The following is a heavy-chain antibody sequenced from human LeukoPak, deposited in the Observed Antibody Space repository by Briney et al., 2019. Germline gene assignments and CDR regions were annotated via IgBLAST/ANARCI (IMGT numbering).Heavy chain of an antibody. Sequence: ASVKVSCKASEYTFTAYYIHWVRQAPGRGLEYMGWISPNSGGTNYAQKFQGRVTMTRDTSISTSYMELSRLGSDDTAVYCCARAHQGAMFYDTWGQGTLVTVSS. D-gene: IGHD3-10*02. CDR1: EYTFTAYY. J-gene: IGHJ5*02. CDR2: ISPNSGGT. CDR3: ARAHQGAMFYDT. V-gene: IGHV1-2*02.